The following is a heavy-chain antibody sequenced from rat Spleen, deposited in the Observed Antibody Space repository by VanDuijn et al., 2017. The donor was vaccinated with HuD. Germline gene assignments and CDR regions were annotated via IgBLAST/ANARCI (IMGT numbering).Heavy chain of an antibody. J-gene: IGHJ2*01. Sequence: QVQLRESGPGLVQPSETLSLTCTVSGFSLTSYSVSWVRQPSGKGPEWMGRMYYDGDTAYNSTLKSRLSISRDTSKSQIYLKMNSLQIEDTATYFCARADVAGLSTDGIWGQGIMVTVSS. D-gene: IGHD1-2*01. V-gene: IGHV2-34*01. CDR2: MYYDGDT. CDR3: ARADVAGLSTDGI. CDR1: GFSLTSYS.